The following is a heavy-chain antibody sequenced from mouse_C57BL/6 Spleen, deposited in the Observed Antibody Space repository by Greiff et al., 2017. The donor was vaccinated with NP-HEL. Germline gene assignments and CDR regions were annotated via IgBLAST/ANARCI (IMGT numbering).Heavy chain of an antibody. Sequence: QVQLQQPGAELVRPGSSVKLSCKASGYTFTSYWMHWVKQRPIQGLEWIGNIDPSDSETHYNQKFKDKATLTVDKSSSTAYMQLSSLTSEDSAVYYCAREDYDYAMDYWGQGTSVTVSS. CDR3: AREDYDYAMDY. D-gene: IGHD2-4*01. J-gene: IGHJ4*01. CDR1: GYTFTSYW. CDR2: IDPSDSET. V-gene: IGHV1-52*01.